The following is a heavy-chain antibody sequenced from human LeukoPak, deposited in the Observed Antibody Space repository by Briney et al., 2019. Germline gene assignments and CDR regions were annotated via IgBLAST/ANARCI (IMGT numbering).Heavy chain of an antibody. D-gene: IGHD3-22*01. CDR1: GFTFSSYS. Sequence: PGGSLRLSCAASGFTFSSYSMTWVRQAPGKGLEWVSYISSSSSTIYYADSVKGRFTISRDNAKNSLYLQMNSLRAEDTAVYYCARARGSDSSGYYWWGYWGQGTLVTVSS. V-gene: IGHV3-48*01. CDR2: ISSSSSTI. CDR3: ARARGSDSSGYYWWGY. J-gene: IGHJ4*02.